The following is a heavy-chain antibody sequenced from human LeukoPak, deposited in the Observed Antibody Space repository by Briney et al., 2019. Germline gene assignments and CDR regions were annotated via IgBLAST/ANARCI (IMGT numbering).Heavy chain of an antibody. V-gene: IGHV4-39*01. D-gene: IGHD4-17*01. CDR2: IYYSGST. J-gene: IGHJ4*02. Sequence: SETLSLTCTVSGGSISSSSYYWGWIRQPPGKGLEWIGSIYYSGSTYHNPSLKSRVTISVDTSKNQFSLKLSSVTAADTAVYYCARGGMTTVTPIDYWGQGTLVTVSS. CDR3: ARGGMTTVTPIDY. CDR1: GGSISSSSYY.